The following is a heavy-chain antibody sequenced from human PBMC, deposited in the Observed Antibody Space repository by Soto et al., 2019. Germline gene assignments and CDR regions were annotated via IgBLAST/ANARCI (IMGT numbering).Heavy chain of an antibody. V-gene: IGHV1-3*01. J-gene: IGHJ6*02. CDR3: ARDKAEYYYYGMDV. D-gene: IGHD2-15*01. CDR1: GYTFTSYA. Sequence: ASVKVSCKASGYTFTSYAMHWVRQAPGQRLEWMGWINAGNGNTKYSQKFQGRVTMTRDTSTSTVYMELSSLRSEDTAVYYCARDKAEYYYYGMDVWGQGTTVTVSS. CDR2: INAGNGNT.